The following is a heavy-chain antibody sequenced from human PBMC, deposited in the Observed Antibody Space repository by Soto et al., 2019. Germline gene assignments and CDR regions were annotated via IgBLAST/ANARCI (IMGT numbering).Heavy chain of an antibody. V-gene: IGHV4-4*07. Sequence: QVQLQESGPGLVKPSETLSLTCTVSGGSISSYYWSWIRQPAGKGLEWIGRIYTSGSTNYNPSLKSRVTLSVATSKNQFSLKLSSVTAADTAVYYCARQFSGWLQSRGYWYFDLWGRGTLVTVSS. D-gene: IGHD5-12*01. CDR1: GGSISSYY. CDR2: IYTSGST. J-gene: IGHJ2*01. CDR3: ARQFSGWLQSRGYWYFDL.